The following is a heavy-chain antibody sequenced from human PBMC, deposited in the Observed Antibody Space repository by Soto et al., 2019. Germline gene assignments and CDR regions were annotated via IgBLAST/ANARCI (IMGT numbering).Heavy chain of an antibody. CDR3: AKEPAEYSGSYPGGWFDP. J-gene: IGHJ5*02. D-gene: IGHD1-26*01. CDR2: IHSDGAK. Sequence: ETLSLTCSVSGVAMTYGGYSWGWIRQPPGKALEWLAHIHSDGAKTYSSSLQSRLTISRDYSRRQVVLTLTKLDPMDTAVYYCAKEPAEYSGSYPGGWFDPWGQGTLVTVSS. V-gene: IGHV2-26*01. CDR1: GVAMTYGGYS.